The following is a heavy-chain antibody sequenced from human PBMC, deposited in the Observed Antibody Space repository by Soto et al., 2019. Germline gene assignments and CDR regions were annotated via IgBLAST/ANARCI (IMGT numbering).Heavy chain of an antibody. J-gene: IGHJ2*01. CDR1: GGSFSGYY. Sequence: QVQLQQWGAGPLRPLETLSLTCGVSGGSFSGYYWAWIRQSPGKGLEWIGEINDRGSINYNPSLKSRVRISVDTSKKHYSLKRRSVTAADTAVYYCARESHDILTGPPWVWYFDLWGRGTLVTVSS. D-gene: IGHD3-9*01. CDR3: ARESHDILTGPPWVWYFDL. V-gene: IGHV4-34*01. CDR2: INDRGSI.